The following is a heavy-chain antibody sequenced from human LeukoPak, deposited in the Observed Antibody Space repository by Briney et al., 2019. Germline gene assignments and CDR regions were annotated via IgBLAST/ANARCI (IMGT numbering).Heavy chain of an antibody. CDR3: ARDNSVGDNAWWFDP. CDR2: VTAFNENT. Sequence: GASVKVSCKASGFALTTYNIVWLRQAPGQGLEWLGWVTAFNENTDYSRKVQGRVTMTRDRSTDTAYMELRSLRSEDTAIYYCARDNSVGDNAWWFDPWGQGTLATVSS. J-gene: IGHJ5*02. V-gene: IGHV1-18*01. D-gene: IGHD1-26*01. CDR1: GFALTTYN.